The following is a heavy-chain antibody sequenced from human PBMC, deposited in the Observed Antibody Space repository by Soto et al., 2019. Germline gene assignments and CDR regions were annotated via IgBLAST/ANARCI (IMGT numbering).Heavy chain of an antibody. V-gene: IGHV3-23*01. D-gene: IGHD3-16*01. CDR2: ISGSGGST. CDR1: GFTFSSYA. J-gene: IGHJ3*02. Sequence: GGSLRLSCAASGFTFSSYAMSWVRQAPGKGLEWVSAISGSGGSTYYADSVKGRFTISRDNSKNTLYLQMNSLRAEDTAVYYCAKGYWGRKGKGDAFDIWGQGTMVTVSS. CDR3: AKGYWGRKGKGDAFDI.